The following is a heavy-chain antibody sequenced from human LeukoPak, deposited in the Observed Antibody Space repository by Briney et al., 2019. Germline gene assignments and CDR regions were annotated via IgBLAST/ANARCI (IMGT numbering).Heavy chain of an antibody. CDR3: ARERRDYGDPLGY. D-gene: IGHD4-17*01. CDR2: VSGSGSNT. J-gene: IGHJ4*02. CDR1: GFTFSTFA. V-gene: IGHV3-23*01. Sequence: PGGSLRLSCATSGFTFSTFAMAGVRQAPGKGLEWLSAVSGSGSNTYYADSVKGRFTISRDNSKNTLYLQVNSLRVEDTAIYYCARERRDYGDPLGYWGQGTLVTVSP.